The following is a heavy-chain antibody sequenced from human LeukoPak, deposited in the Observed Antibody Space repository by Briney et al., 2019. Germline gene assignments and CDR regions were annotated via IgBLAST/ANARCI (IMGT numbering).Heavy chain of an antibody. J-gene: IGHJ4*02. CDR3: AKPYSGSYYFDY. V-gene: IGHV3-23*01. Sequence: GGSLRLSCAASGFTFSSYAMSWVHQAPGKGLEWVSGISGSGGSTYYADSVKGRFTISRDNSKNKVYLQMSSLRAEDTAVYYCAKPYSGSYYFDYWGQGTLVTVSS. CDR2: ISGSGGST. D-gene: IGHD1-26*01. CDR1: GFTFSSYA.